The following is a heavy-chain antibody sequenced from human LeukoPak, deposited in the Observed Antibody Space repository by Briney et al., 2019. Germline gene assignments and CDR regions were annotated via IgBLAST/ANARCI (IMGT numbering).Heavy chain of an antibody. V-gene: IGHV4-4*07. Sequence: SETLSLTCTVSGGSISSYYWSWIRQPAGKGLEWIGRIYVSGSTNYNPSLKSRVTMSVDTSKNQFSLKLSSVTAADTAVYYCARGPGDYCSSTSCYTRDAFDIWGQGTMVTVSS. CDR2: IYVSGST. CDR3: ARGPGDYCSSTSCYTRDAFDI. CDR1: GGSISSYY. J-gene: IGHJ3*02. D-gene: IGHD2-2*02.